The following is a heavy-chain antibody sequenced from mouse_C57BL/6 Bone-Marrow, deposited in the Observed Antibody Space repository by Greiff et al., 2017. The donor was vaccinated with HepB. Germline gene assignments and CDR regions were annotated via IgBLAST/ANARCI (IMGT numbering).Heavy chain of an antibody. V-gene: IGHV5-4*03. D-gene: IGHD1-1*01. CDR1: GFTFSSYA. CDR3: ASTLRKAWFAY. Sequence: EVKVVESGGGLVKPGGSLKLSCAASGFTFSSYAMSWVRQTPEKRLEWVATISDGGSYTYYPDNVKGRFTISRDNAKNNLYLQMSHLKSEDTAMYYCASTLRKAWFAYWGQGTLVTVSA. CDR2: ISDGGSYT. J-gene: IGHJ3*01.